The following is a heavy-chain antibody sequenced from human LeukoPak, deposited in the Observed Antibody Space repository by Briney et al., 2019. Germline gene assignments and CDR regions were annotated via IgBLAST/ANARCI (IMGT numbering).Heavy chain of an antibody. J-gene: IGHJ4*02. Sequence: VASVKVSCKASGYTFTIYYMHWVRQAPGQGLEWMGIINPSGGSTSYAQKFQGRVTMTRDTSTSTVYMELSSLRSEDTAVYYCARAPTYYYDTWSLYYFDYWGQGTLDTVSS. CDR3: ARAPTYYYDTWSLYYFDY. CDR2: INPSGGST. CDR1: GYTFTIYY. V-gene: IGHV1-46*01. D-gene: IGHD3-22*01.